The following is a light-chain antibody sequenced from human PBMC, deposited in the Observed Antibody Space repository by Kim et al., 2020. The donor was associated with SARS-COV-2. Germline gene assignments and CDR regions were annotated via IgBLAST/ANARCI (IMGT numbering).Light chain of an antibody. J-gene: IGLJ3*02. CDR1: SLRVCY. V-gene: IGLV3-19*01. CDR3: NSRDSSGNHWV. CDR2: GKN. Sequence: AFGQKVRIKCQSNSLRVCYASRYQQKPKTAPVLVIDGKNNRPSGIPDRFSGSSSGNTASLTITGAQAEDEADYYCNSRDSSGNHWVFGGGTKVTVL.